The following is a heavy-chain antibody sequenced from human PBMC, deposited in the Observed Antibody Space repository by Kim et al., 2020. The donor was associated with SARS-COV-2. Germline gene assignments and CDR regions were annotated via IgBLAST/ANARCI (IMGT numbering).Heavy chain of an antibody. CDR3: ARLSNREIVKYYYDSSARYFDY. CDR1: GGSISSYY. J-gene: IGHJ4*02. Sequence: SETLSLTCTVSGGSISSYYWSWIRQPPGKGLEWIGYIYYSGSTNYNPSLKSRVTISVDTSKNQFSLKLSSVTAADTAVYYCARLSNREIVKYYYDSSARYFDYWGQGTLVTVSS. D-gene: IGHD3-22*01. V-gene: IGHV4-59*08. CDR2: IYYSGST.